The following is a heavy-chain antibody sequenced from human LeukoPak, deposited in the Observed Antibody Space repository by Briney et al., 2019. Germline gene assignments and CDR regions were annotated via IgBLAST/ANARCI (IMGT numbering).Heavy chain of an antibody. Sequence: SETLSLTCTVSGGSVSSGSYYWGWIRQPPGKGLEWIGSIYYSGSTYYNPSLKSRVTISVDTSKNQFSLRLSSMTAADTAVYYCARHADDSTYYVTAFDIWGRGTMDTVSS. CDR3: ARHADDSTYYVTAFDI. CDR2: IYYSGST. V-gene: IGHV4-39*01. D-gene: IGHD4-11*01. J-gene: IGHJ3*02. CDR1: GGSVSSGSYY.